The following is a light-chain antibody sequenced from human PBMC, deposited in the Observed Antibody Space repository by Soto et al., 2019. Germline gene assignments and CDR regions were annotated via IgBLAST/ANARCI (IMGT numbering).Light chain of an antibody. Sequence: QSVLTQPPSASGTPGQTVTISCSGSSSNIGSNTVNWYQQLPGTAPKLLIYSNNQRPSGVPDLFYGSKSGTSASLAISGLQSEDEADYYCAAWDDSLNGPYVVFGGGTQLTVL. V-gene: IGLV1-44*01. CDR2: SNN. CDR1: SSNIGSNT. J-gene: IGLJ2*01. CDR3: AAWDDSLNGPYVV.